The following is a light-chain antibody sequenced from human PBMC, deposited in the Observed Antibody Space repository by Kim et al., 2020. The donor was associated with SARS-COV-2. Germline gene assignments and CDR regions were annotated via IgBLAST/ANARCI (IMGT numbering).Light chain of an antibody. CDR3: QQYKSYSIT. CDR2: DAS. Sequence: ASVGTRVTITCRASQSISNWLAWYQQKPGKAPKLLIYDASSLESGVPSRFSGSGSGTEFTLTISSLQPDDFASYYCQQYKSYSITFGQGTRLEIK. J-gene: IGKJ5*01. CDR1: QSISNW. V-gene: IGKV1-5*01.